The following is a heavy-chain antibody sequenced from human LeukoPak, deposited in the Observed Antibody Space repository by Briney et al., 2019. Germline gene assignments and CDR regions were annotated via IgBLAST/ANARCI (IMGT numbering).Heavy chain of an antibody. CDR2: ISTSSSTI. Sequence: GGSLRLSCAASGFTFSSYGMHWVRQAPGKGLEWVSYISTSSSTIYYADSVKGRFTISRDNAKNSLYLQMNSLRAEDTAVYYCARGLAAGTIYYYYGMDVWGQGTTVTVSS. J-gene: IGHJ6*02. CDR3: ARGLAAGTIYYYYGMDV. V-gene: IGHV3-48*04. D-gene: IGHD6-19*01. CDR1: GFTFSSYG.